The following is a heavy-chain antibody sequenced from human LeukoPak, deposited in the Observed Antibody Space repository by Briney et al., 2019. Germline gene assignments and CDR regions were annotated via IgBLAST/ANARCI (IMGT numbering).Heavy chain of an antibody. J-gene: IGHJ6*03. CDR1: GFTFSSYW. D-gene: IGHD6-13*01. V-gene: IGHV3-7*01. Sequence: GGSLRLSCAASGFTFSSYWMSWVRQAPGKGLECVANIKQDGSEKYYVDAVKGRFTISRDNAKNSLYLQMNSLRAEDTAVYYCARVPPMYSSSWYAPYYYYMDVWGKGTTVTVSS. CDR3: ARVPPMYSSSWYAPYYYYMDV. CDR2: IKQDGSEK.